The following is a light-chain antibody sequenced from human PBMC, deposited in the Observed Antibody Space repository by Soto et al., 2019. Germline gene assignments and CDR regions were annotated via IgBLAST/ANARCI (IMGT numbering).Light chain of an antibody. CDR1: KLGNNY. J-gene: IGLJ2*01. CDR3: QAWDRASASVV. Sequence: SYELAQPPSVSVSPGQAASITCSGDKLGNNYVSWYQQKPGQSPVLVIYQDTRRPSGIPERSSGSNSGNTATLTISGTQAIDEADYYCQAWDRASASVVFAGGTKLTVL. V-gene: IGLV3-1*01. CDR2: QDT.